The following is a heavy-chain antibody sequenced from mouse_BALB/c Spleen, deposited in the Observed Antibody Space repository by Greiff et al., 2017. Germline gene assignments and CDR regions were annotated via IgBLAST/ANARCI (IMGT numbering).Heavy chain of an antibody. Sequence: EVQLQESGPELVKPGASVKMSCKASGYTFTSYVMHWVKQKPGQGLEWIGYINPYNDGTKYNEKFKGKATLTSDKSSSTAYMELSSLTSEDSAVYYCARWGFTYYYAMDYWGQGTSVTVSS. CDR1: GYTFTSYV. J-gene: IGHJ4*01. D-gene: IGHD3-1*01. CDR2: INPYNDGT. V-gene: IGHV1-14*01. CDR3: ARWGFTYYYAMDY.